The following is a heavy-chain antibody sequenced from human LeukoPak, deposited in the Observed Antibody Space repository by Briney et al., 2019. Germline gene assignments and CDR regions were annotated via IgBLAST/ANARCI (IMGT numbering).Heavy chain of an antibody. CDR3: ARGDSSSYLYYYYYYYMDV. CDR2: INPNSGGT. Sequence: ASVKVSCKASGYTFTGYYMHWVRQAPGQGLEWMGWINPNSGGTNYAQKFQGRVTMTRDTSISTAYMELSRLRSDDTAVYYCARGDSSSYLYYYYYYYMDVWGKGTTVTVSS. V-gene: IGHV1-2*02. CDR1: GYTFTGYY. J-gene: IGHJ6*03. D-gene: IGHD6-6*01.